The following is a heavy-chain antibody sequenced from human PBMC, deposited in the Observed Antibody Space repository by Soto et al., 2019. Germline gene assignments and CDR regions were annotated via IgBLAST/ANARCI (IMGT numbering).Heavy chain of an antibody. CDR2: IFYAGST. Sequence: QVQLQESGPGLVKPSQTLSLTCTVSGGSISSGSYYWSWIRQHPGKVLEWIGYIFYAGSTYHNPSLKSRFTISVDTSTNPFSLKLSSVTAADMAVYYCAREEVAYYASGSYSWVDPWGQGTLVTVPS. D-gene: IGHD3-10*01. V-gene: IGHV4-31*03. J-gene: IGHJ5*02. CDR3: AREEVAYYASGSYSWVDP. CDR1: GGSISSGSYY.